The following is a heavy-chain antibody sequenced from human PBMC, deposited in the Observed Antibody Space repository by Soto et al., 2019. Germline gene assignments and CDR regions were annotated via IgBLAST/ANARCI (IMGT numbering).Heavy chain of an antibody. D-gene: IGHD6-19*01. CDR1: GYTFSSYD. Sequence: EASVKVSCKASGYTFSSYDINWVRQATGQGLEWVGWMNPNTGNTGYAQRFQGRVTMTRDTSTSTVYMELSSLRSEDTAVYYCARAWYSSGWSDDYWGQGTLVTAPQ. CDR3: ARAWYSSGWSDDY. J-gene: IGHJ4*02. V-gene: IGHV1-8*01. CDR2: MNPNTGNT.